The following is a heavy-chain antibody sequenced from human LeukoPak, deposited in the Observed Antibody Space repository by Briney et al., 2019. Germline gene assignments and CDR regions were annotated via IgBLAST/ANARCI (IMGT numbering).Heavy chain of an antibody. J-gene: IGHJ4*02. D-gene: IGHD6-13*01. Sequence: GGSLGLSCAASGFTFSTYWMHWVRQAPGKGLVWVSRINCDGTITTYADSVKGRFTISRDNAKNTLYLQMNSLRVEDTAVYYCARESSSSLDYWGQGTLVTVSS. CDR1: GFTFSTYW. CDR3: ARESSSSLDY. V-gene: IGHV3-74*01. CDR2: INCDGTIT.